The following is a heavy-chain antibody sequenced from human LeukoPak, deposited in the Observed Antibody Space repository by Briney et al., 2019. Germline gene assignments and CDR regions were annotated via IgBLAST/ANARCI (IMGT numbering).Heavy chain of an antibody. J-gene: IGHJ4*02. V-gene: IGHV3-20*04. CDR2: IDKNGGST. D-gene: IGHD2-21*02. CDR1: GFTFDDYG. Sequence: VRLGGSLRLSCTASGFTFDDYGMSWVRQVPGKGLEWVSGIDKNGGSTDYVDSVKGRFTISRDNAKNFVYLQMNSLRAEDTALYYCVRGRSLDCYVCPFDYWGQGIQVTVSS. CDR3: VRGRSLDCYVCPFDY.